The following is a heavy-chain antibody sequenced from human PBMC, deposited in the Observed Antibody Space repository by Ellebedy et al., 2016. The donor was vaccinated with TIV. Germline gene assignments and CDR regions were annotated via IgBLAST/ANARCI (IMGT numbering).Heavy chain of an antibody. J-gene: IGHJ5*02. CDR2: TDGNINDT. V-gene: IGHV3-74*01. Sequence: GGSLRLXCVASGFTLSGLWMHWVRQAPGKGLVWVSRTDGNINDTRYADFVRGRFATFPDHVRNTLYLQMNSLTVEDTSIYYCARRGEEGLDLWGQGTRVTVSS. CDR1: GFTLSGLW. CDR3: ARRGEEGLDL.